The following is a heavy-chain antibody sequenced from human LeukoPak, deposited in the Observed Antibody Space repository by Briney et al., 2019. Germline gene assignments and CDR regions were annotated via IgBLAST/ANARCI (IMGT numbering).Heavy chain of an antibody. V-gene: IGHV4-38-2*02. J-gene: IGHJ4*02. CDR2: IYHSGST. D-gene: IGHD5-12*01. Sequence: PSETLSLTCTVSGYSISSGYYWGWIRQPPGKGLEWIGSIYHSGSTYYNPSLKSRVTISVDTSKNQFSLKLSSVTAADTAVYYCVRVSGYGPDDYWGQGTLVTVSS. CDR1: GYSISSGYY. CDR3: VRVSGYGPDDY.